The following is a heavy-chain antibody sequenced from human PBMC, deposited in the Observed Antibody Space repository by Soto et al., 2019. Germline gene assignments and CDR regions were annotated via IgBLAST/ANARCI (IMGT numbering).Heavy chain of an antibody. CDR1: GFTFSSYA. V-gene: IGHV3-23*01. CDR2: ISGSGGST. CDR3: AKAAYCGGDCYPQFSY. D-gene: IGHD2-21*02. Sequence: GVLRLSCAASGFTFSSYAMSWVRQAPGKGLEWVSAISGSGGSTYYADSVKGRFTISRDNSKNTLYLQMNSLRAEDTAVYYCAKAAYCGGDCYPQFSYWGQGTLVTVPQ. J-gene: IGHJ4*02.